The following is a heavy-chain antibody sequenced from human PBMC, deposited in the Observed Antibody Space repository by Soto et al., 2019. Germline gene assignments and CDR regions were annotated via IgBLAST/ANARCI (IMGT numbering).Heavy chain of an antibody. V-gene: IGHV3-64D*06. D-gene: IGHD2-15*01. CDR1: GFTFSHHS. CDR2: ISGSGGNI. CDR3: VKVSGYCTGGSCFSYFDY. Sequence: GSLRLTCSGAGFTFSHHSLYWVRQPPGKGLQCVSSISGSGGNIYYAESVKGRFTISRDNSKNTLYLQMTSLSSEDSAVYYCVKVSGYCTGGSCFSYFDYWGQGTPVTVSS. J-gene: IGHJ4*02.